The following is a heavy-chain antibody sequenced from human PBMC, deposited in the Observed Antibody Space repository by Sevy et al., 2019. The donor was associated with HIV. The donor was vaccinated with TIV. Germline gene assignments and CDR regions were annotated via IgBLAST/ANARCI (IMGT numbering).Heavy chain of an antibody. CDR2: IRGEAYGEAP. J-gene: IGHJ4*02. CDR1: GFTFGDYT. Sequence: GGSLRLSCTTSGFTFGDYTMSWFRQAPGKGLEWVGFIRGEAYGEAPEYAASVRGRFTISRDDSRGIGYLHMNSLKIEDTAVYFCTRESPQGSRWLDYSDYWGPGTLVTVSS. CDR3: TRESPQGSRWLDYSDY. D-gene: IGHD5-18*01. V-gene: IGHV3-49*03.